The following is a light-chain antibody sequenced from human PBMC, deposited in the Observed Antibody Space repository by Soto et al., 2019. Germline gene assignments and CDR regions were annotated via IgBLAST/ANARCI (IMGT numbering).Light chain of an antibody. V-gene: IGLV2-14*01. J-gene: IGLJ1*01. CDR3: SSYTSSSTLYV. Sequence: LTQPASVSGSPGQSITISCTGTSSDVGGYNYVSWYQQHPGKAPKLMIYEVSNRPSGVSNRFSGSKSGNTASLTISGLQAEDEADYYCSSYTSSSTLYVFGTGTKVTV. CDR2: EVS. CDR1: SSDVGGYNY.